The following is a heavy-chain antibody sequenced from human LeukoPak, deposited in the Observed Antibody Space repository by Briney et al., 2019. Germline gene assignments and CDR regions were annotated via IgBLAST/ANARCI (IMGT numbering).Heavy chain of an antibody. D-gene: IGHD6-13*01. Sequence: SENLSFTCTGSDVSISTYYWSRIRQRPGNGLKWIGYVYDSGSANYTPSLKSRVTISVDTSKNQFSLRLSSVTAADTAVYYCAKHGGSWTFDYWGQGTLVTVSS. CDR3: AKHGGSWTFDY. J-gene: IGHJ4*02. CDR1: DVSISTYY. CDR2: VYDSGSA. V-gene: IGHV4-59*08.